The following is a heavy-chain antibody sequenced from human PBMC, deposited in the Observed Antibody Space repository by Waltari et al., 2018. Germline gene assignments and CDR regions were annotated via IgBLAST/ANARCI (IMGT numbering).Heavy chain of an antibody. CDR1: GFTFSSYS. CDR3: ARRAHRGAFDI. D-gene: IGHD3-10*01. V-gene: IGHV3-48*04. Sequence: EVQLVESGGGLVQPGGSPRLSCAASGFTFSSYSMNWVRQAPGKGLEWVSYISSSSSTIYYADSVKGRFTISRDNAKNSLYLQMNSLRAEDTAVYYCARRAHRGAFDIWGQGTMVTVSS. J-gene: IGHJ3*02. CDR2: ISSSSSTI.